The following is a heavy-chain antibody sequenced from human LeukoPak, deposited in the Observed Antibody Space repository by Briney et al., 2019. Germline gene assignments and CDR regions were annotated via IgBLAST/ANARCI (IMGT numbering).Heavy chain of an antibody. J-gene: IGHJ4*02. V-gene: IGHV3-66*01. CDR3: ARETEMANLDY. CDR1: GFTVSSNY. Sequence: GGSLRPSCAASGFTVSSNYMSWVRQAPGKGLEWVSVIYSGGSTYYADSVKGRFTISRDNAKKSLYLQMNSLRAEDTAVYYCARETEMANLDYWGQGTLVTVSS. D-gene: IGHD5-24*01. CDR2: IYSGGST.